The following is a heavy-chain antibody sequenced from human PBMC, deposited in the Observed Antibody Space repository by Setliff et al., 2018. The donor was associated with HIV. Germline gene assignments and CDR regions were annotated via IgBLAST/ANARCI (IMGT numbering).Heavy chain of an antibody. CDR3: QSGYDTEEQSYFDH. V-gene: IGHV3-74*01. Sequence: GESLKISCAASGFTFDRFWMHWVRQAPGKGLVWVSRVNRDGSSTTYADSVKDRFTISRDNAKNTLYLQMNSLRAEDTGVYYCQSGYDTEEQSYFDHWGQGALVTISS. CDR2: VNRDGSST. J-gene: IGHJ4*02. CDR1: GFTFDRFW. D-gene: IGHD3-3*01.